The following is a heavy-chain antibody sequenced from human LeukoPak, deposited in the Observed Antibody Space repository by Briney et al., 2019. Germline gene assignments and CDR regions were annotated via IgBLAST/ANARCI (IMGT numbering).Heavy chain of an antibody. CDR3: ATVSRGYPTLFFDY. CDR2: FDPEDGET. Sequence: GASVKVSCKVSGYTLTELSMHWVRQAPGKGLEWMGGFDPEDGETIYAQKFQGRVTMPEDTSTDTAYTQLRSLRSEDTAVYYCATVSRGYPTLFFDYWGQGTLATASS. V-gene: IGHV1-24*01. CDR1: GYTLTELS. J-gene: IGHJ4*02. D-gene: IGHD5-18*01.